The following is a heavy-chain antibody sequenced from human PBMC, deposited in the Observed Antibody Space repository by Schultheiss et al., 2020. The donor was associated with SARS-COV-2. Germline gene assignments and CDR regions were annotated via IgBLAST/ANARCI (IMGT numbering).Heavy chain of an antibody. CDR3: ARLGCSSTSCYTTDY. CDR1: GFTFSRYW. CDR2: VSGSGDSR. J-gene: IGHJ4*02. V-gene: IGHV3-23*01. D-gene: IGHD2-2*02. Sequence: GGSLRLSCATSGFTFSRYWMHWVRQAPGKGLVWVSTVSGSGDSRYYADSVKGQFTISRDYSKNTLYLQMNSLRVEDTAVYYCARLGCSSTSCYTTDYWGQGTLVTVSS.